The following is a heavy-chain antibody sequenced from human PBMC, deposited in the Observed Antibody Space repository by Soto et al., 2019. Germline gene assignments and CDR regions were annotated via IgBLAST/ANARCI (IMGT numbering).Heavy chain of an antibody. CDR3: ASPKIAFYNWFDP. J-gene: IGHJ5*02. D-gene: IGHD3-3*02. CDR1: GGSINSGGYS. Sequence: SATLSLTCAVSGGSINSGGYSWRPPGKGLEWIGYIYHSGSTYYNPSLKSRVTISVDTSKNQFSLKLSSVTAADTAVYYCASPKIAFYNWFDPWGQGTLVTSPQ. V-gene: IGHV4-30-2*01. CDR2: IYHSGST.